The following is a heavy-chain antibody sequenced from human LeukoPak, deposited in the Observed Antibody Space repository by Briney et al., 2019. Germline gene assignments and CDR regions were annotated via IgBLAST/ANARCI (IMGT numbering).Heavy chain of an antibody. CDR2: IIPIFGTA. CDR3: AIIAARGYYYYYMDV. Sequence: SVKVSCKASGGTFSSYAISWVRQAPGQGLEWMGGIIPIFGTANYAQKFQGRVTITTDESTSTAYMELSSLRSEDTAVYYCAIIAARGYYYYYMDVWGKGTTVTVSS. D-gene: IGHD6-6*01. V-gene: IGHV1-69*05. CDR1: GGTFSSYA. J-gene: IGHJ6*03.